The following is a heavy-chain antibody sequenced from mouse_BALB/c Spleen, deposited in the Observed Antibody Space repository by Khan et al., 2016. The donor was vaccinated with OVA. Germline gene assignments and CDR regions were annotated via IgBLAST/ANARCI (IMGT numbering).Heavy chain of an antibody. Sequence: QVLLKESGPGLVAPSQSLSITCTISGFSLTNYGVHWVRQPPGKGLEWLVVIWSDGSTTYNSALKSRLTINKDNSKNQVFLEMNSLQTDDTAMYFCARQPYYHYNLMDDWGQGTSVTVSS. CDR2: IWSDGST. CDR1: GFSLTNYG. D-gene: IGHD2-10*01. V-gene: IGHV2-6-1*01. J-gene: IGHJ4*01. CDR3: ARQPYYHYNLMDD.